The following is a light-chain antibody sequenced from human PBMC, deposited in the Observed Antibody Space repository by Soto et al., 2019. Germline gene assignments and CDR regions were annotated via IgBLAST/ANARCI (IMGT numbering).Light chain of an antibody. CDR1: QSISSW. V-gene: IGKV1-5*01. CDR2: DAS. Sequence: DIQLPQSASTLSTSVGDRVTITCRASQSISSWLAWYQQKPGKAPKLLIYDASSLESGVPSRFSGSGSGTEFTLTISSLQPDDFATYYCQQYNSYSGTFGQGTKVDIK. J-gene: IGKJ1*01. CDR3: QQYNSYSGT.